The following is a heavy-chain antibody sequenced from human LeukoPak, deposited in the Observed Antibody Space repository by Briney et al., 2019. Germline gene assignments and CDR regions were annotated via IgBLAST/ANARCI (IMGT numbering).Heavy chain of an antibody. D-gene: IGHD6-19*01. Sequence: ASVKDSCKASGYTLIVYFMHWVRQAPGQGLEWMGWINPNSGGTNYAQKFQGRVTMTRDTSISTAYMELSRLRSDDTAVYSCALSSGAYNWGQRILVTVSS. CDR1: GYTLIVYF. J-gene: IGHJ4*02. V-gene: IGHV1-2*02. CDR3: ALSSGAYN. CDR2: INPNSGGT.